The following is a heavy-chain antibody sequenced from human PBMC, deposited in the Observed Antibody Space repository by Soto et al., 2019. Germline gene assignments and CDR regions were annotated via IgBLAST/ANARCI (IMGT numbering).Heavy chain of an antibody. CDR2: INAGNGNT. Sequence: ASVKVSCKASGYTFTSYAMHWVRQAPGQRLEWMGWINAGNGNTKYSQKFQGRVTITRDTSASTAYMELSSLRSEDTAVYYCARDLGPAAMWFDPWGQGTLVTVSS. CDR3: ARDLGPAAMWFDP. CDR1: GYTFTSYA. J-gene: IGHJ5*02. D-gene: IGHD2-2*01. V-gene: IGHV1-3*01.